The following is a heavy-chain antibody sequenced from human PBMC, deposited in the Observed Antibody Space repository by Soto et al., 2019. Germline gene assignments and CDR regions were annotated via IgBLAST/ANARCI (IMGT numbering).Heavy chain of an antibody. D-gene: IGHD5-12*01. J-gene: IGHJ4*02. CDR2: ISAYNGNT. CDR1: GYTFTSYG. Sequence: QVQLVQSGAEVKKPGASVKVSCKASGYTFTSYGISWVRQAPGQGLEWMGWISAYNGNTNYAQKLRGRVTITTDTSTSTAYMELRSLRSDDTAVYYCARDGEDGYNSLPVDYWGQGTLVTVSS. CDR3: ARDGEDGYNSLPVDY. V-gene: IGHV1-18*01.